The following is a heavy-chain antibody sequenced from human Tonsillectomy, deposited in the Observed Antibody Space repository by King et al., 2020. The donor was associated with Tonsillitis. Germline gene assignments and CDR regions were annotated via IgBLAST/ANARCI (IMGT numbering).Heavy chain of an antibody. D-gene: IGHD1-26*01. CDR2: ISYDGSNK. J-gene: IGHJ4*02. CDR3: AKEPWELRWYYFDY. Sequence: QVQLVESGGGVVQPGRSLRLSCAASGFTFSSYGMHWVRQAPGKGLEWVAVISYDGSNKYYADSVKGRFTISRDNSKNTLYLQMNSLRAEDTAVYYCAKEPWELRWYYFDYWGQGTLVTVSS. CDR1: GFTFSSYG. V-gene: IGHV3-30*18.